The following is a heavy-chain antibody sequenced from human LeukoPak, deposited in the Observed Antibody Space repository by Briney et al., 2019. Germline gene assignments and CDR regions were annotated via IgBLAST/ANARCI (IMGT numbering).Heavy chain of an antibody. D-gene: IGHD3-22*01. V-gene: IGHV1-2*02. CDR3: ASKWVTYYYNSSAYHYPTDVFDI. CDR1: GYTFTSYG. J-gene: IGHJ3*02. Sequence: GASVKVSCKASGYTFTSYGISWVRQAPGQGLEWMGIINPSGGSTNYAQKFQGRVTMTRDTSISTAYMELSRLRSDDTAVYYCASKWVTYYYNSSAYHYPTDVFDIWGQGTMVTVSS. CDR2: INPSGGST.